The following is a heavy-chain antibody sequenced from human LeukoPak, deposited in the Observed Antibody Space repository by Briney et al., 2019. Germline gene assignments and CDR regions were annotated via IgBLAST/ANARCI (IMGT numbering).Heavy chain of an antibody. CDR3: TRTRERYGTLDSDY. V-gene: IGHV3-49*04. CDR1: EFTFGDYA. D-gene: IGHD5-18*01. Sequence: GGSLRLSCTASEFTFGDYAMSWVRQAPGKGLEWLGFIRSKAYGGTTENAASVKGRFTISRDDSKSIAYLQMNSLKTEDTAVYYCTRTRERYGTLDSDYWGQGTLVTVSS. J-gene: IGHJ4*02. CDR2: IRSKAYGGTT.